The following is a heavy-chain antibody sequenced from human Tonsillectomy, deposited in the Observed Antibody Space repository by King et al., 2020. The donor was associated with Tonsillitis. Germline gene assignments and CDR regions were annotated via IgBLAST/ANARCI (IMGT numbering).Heavy chain of an antibody. D-gene: IGHD5-18*01. CDR2: ISSSGNTI. V-gene: IGHV3-48*03. CDR1: GFTLSYYE. CDR3: ARVTSMRDFDY. J-gene: IGHJ4*02. Sequence: VQLVESGGGLVQPGGSLRLSCAASGFTLSYYEMTWVRQAPGKGLEWVSHISSSGNTIYYADSVKGRFTISRDNAKNSLYLQMNRLRAEDTAVYYCARVTSMRDFDYWGQGTLVTVSS.